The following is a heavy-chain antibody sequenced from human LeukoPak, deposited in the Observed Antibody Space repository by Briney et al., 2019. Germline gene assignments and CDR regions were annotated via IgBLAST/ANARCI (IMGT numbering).Heavy chain of an antibody. CDR2: IYYSGST. J-gene: IGHJ4*02. CDR1: GXSISSSY. V-gene: IGHV4-59*01. CDR3: ARGPYSSRYDY. D-gene: IGHD6-13*01. Sequence: PETLSLTCTVSGXSISSSYWSWIRQPPGKGLEWIGYIYYSGSTNYNPSLKSRVTMSVDTSKNQFSLNLSSVTAADTAVYYCARGPYSSRYDYWGQGTVVTVSS.